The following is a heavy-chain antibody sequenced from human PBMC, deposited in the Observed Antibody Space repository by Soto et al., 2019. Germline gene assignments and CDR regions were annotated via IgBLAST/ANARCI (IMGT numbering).Heavy chain of an antibody. V-gene: IGHV1-18*01. CDR1: GYSFTSYG. CDR3: ARGVVVPARITFTWFDP. CDR2: ISAYNGNT. Sequence: ASVKVSCKASGYSFTSYGISWVRQAPGQGLEWMGWISAYNGNTNYAQKLQGRVTMTTDTSTSTAYMELRSLRSDDTAVYYCARGVVVPARITFTWFDPWGQGTLVNVSS. D-gene: IGHD2-2*01. J-gene: IGHJ5*02.